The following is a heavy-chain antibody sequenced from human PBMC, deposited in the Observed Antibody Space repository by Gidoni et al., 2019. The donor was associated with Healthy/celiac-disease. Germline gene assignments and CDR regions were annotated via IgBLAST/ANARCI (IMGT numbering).Heavy chain of an antibody. Sequence: QVQLVESGGGVVPPGRSLGLSCAASGFTFSSYAMHWVRQAPGKGLEWVAVISYDGSNKYYADSVKGRFTISRDNSKNTLYLQMNSLRAEDTAVYYCARDSPHSSGWFWGQGTLVTVSS. V-gene: IGHV3-30-3*01. J-gene: IGHJ1*01. CDR2: ISYDGSNK. CDR1: GFTFSSYA. D-gene: IGHD6-19*01. CDR3: ARDSPHSSGWF.